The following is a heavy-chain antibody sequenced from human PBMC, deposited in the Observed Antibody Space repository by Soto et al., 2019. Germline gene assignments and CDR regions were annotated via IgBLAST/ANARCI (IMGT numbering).Heavy chain of an antibody. Sequence: GGSLRLSCAASGFTFSTYAMSWVRQAPGKGLEWVSSINSGGGGTFYSDSVKGRFTISRDNSKNTLYLQINSLRAEDTAVYYCAKTRGAMIYAISVYGMDVWGQGTTVTVSS. D-gene: IGHD2-8*01. CDR2: INSGGGGT. V-gene: IGHV3-23*01. CDR3: AKTRGAMIYAISVYGMDV. J-gene: IGHJ6*02. CDR1: GFTFSTYA.